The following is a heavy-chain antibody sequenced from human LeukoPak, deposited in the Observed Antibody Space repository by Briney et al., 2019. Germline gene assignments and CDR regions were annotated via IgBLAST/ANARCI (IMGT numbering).Heavy chain of an antibody. J-gene: IGHJ4*02. CDR3: APLPGQTPMSSYFDY. CDR1: GFSFSNYA. Sequence: QPGRSLRLSCATSGFSFSNYAMSWVRQAPGKGLDWVSAISGSGDTTYYADSVKGRFTISRDNSRNTLYLQMNSLRAEDTAVYYCAPLPGQTPMSSYFDYWGQGTLVTVSS. D-gene: IGHD5-18*01. V-gene: IGHV3-23*01. CDR2: ISGSGDTT.